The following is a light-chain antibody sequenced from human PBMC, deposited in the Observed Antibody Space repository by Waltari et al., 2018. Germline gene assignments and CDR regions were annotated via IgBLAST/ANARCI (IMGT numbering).Light chain of an antibody. V-gene: IGLV2-14*01. CDR2: DVS. Sequence: QSALTQPASVSGPAGQSITISCTGTSSEVGFYNYVSWYQQHPDKAPKLMIDDVSERPSGVSNRFSGSKSGNTASLTISGLQADDEADYYCNSYTGSSSWVFGGGTKLTV. CDR3: NSYTGSSSWV. J-gene: IGLJ3*02. CDR1: SSEVGFYNY.